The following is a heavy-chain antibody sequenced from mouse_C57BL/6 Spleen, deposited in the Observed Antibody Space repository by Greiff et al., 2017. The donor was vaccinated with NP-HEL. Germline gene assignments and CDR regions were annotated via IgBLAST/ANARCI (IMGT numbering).Heavy chain of an antibody. J-gene: IGHJ3*01. CDR3: TPNYYGSSYGAY. CDR2: IDPENGDT. CDR1: GFNIKDDY. Sequence: EVQLQQSGAELVRPGASVKLSCTASGFNIKDDYMHWVKQRPEQGLEWIGWIDPENGDTEYASKFQGKATITADTSSNTAYLQLSSLTSEDTAVYYCTPNYYGSSYGAYWGQGTLVTVSA. D-gene: IGHD1-1*01. V-gene: IGHV14-4*01.